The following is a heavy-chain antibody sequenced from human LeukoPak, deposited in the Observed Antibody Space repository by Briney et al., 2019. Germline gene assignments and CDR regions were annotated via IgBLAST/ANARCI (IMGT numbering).Heavy chain of an antibody. J-gene: IGHJ4*02. CDR3: AKTLHYDLWSNKDYFDY. V-gene: IGHV3-23*01. Sequence: GGSLRLSCAASGFTFSSYAMSWVRQAPGKGLEWVSAISGSGGSTYYADSVKGRFTISRDNSKNTLYLQMNSLRAEDTAVYYCAKTLHYDLWSNKDYFDYWGQGTLVTVSS. CDR2: ISGSGGST. D-gene: IGHD3-3*01. CDR1: GFTFSSYA.